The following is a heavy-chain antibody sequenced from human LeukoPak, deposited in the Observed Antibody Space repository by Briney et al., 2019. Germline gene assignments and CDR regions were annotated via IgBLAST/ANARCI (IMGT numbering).Heavy chain of an antibody. CDR1: GGSFSDYY. V-gene: IGHV4-34*01. J-gene: IGHJ4*02. CDR3: ATGEDSSGYYSKY. Sequence: SETLSLTCAVYGGSFSDYYWSWIRQPPGKGLEWIGEINHSGSTNYNPSLKSRVTISVDTSKNQFSLKLSSVTAADTAVYYCATGEDSSGYYSKYWGQGTLVTVSS. D-gene: IGHD3-22*01. CDR2: INHSGST.